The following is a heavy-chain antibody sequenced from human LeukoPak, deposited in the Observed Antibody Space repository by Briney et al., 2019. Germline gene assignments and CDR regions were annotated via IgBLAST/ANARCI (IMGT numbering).Heavy chain of an antibody. CDR2: ISYDGSNK. CDR1: GFTFSSYG. CDR3: AKDQYSGYDDVAENWFDP. Sequence: GGSLRLSCAASGFTFSSYGMHWVRQAPGKGLEWVAVISYDGSNKYYADSVKGRFTISRDNSKNTLYLQMNSLRAEDTAVYYCAKDQYSGYDDVAENWFDPWGQGTLVTVSS. D-gene: IGHD5-12*01. J-gene: IGHJ5*02. V-gene: IGHV3-30*18.